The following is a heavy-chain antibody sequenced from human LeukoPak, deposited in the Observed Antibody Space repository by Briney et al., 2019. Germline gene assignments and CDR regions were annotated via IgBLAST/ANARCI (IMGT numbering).Heavy chain of an antibody. Sequence: ASVKVSCKVSGYTLTELSMHRVRQAPGQGLEWMGIINPSGGSTSYAQKFQGRVTMTRDTSTSTVYMELSSLRSEDTAVYYCARDGARGYSGYDLDYWGQGTLVTVSS. CDR1: GYTLTELS. D-gene: IGHD5-12*01. V-gene: IGHV1-46*01. CDR3: ARDGARGYSGYDLDY. J-gene: IGHJ4*02. CDR2: INPSGGST.